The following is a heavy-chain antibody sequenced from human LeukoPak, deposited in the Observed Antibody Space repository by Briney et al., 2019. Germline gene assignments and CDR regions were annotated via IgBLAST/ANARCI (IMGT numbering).Heavy chain of an antibody. CDR2: IYYSGST. CDR3: ARDRGDYDSSGYYGYFDY. V-gene: IGHV4-59*11. CDR1: GASIRSHY. D-gene: IGHD3-22*01. J-gene: IGHJ4*02. Sequence: PSETLSLTCSVSGASIRSHYWSWIRQPPGKGLEWIGYIYYSGSTNYNPSLKSRVTISVDTSKNQFSLKLSSVTAADTAVYYCARDRGDYDSSGYYGYFDYWGQGALVTVSS.